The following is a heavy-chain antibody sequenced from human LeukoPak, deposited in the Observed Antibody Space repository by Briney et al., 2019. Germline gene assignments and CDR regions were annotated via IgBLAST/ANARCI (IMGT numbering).Heavy chain of an antibody. CDR2: ISYDGSNK. J-gene: IGHJ5*02. Sequence: PGGSLRLSCAASGFTFSSYAVHWVRQAPGKGLEWVAVISYDGSNKYYADSVKGRFTISRDNSKNTLYLQMNSLRAEDTAVYYCARGGFLEWLNWFDPWGQGTLVTVSS. CDR1: GFTFSSYA. V-gene: IGHV3-30-3*01. D-gene: IGHD3-3*01. CDR3: ARGGFLEWLNWFDP.